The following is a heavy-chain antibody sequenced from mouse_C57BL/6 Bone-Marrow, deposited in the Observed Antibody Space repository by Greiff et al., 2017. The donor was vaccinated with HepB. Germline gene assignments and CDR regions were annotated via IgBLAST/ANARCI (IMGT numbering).Heavy chain of an antibody. Sequence: VKLQQPGAELVMPGASVKLSCKASGYTFTSYWMHWVKQRPGQGLEWIGEIDPSDSYTNYNQKFKGKSTLTVDKSSSTAYMQLSSLTSEDSAVYYCARIGLTGPFAYWGQGTLVTVSA. D-gene: IGHD4-1*01. CDR1: GYTFTSYW. CDR2: IDPSDSYT. V-gene: IGHV1-69*01. CDR3: ARIGLTGPFAY. J-gene: IGHJ3*01.